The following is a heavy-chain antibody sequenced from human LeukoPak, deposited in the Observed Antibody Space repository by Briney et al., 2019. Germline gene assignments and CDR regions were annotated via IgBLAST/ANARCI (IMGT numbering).Heavy chain of an antibody. V-gene: IGHV1-18*01. CDR2: ISAYNGNT. CDR3: ARADIRAIASSGWYGFDF. Sequence: ASVKVSCKASGYTFTSYGITWVRQAPGQGLEWMGWISAYNGNTNYARKLQGRVTMTTDTSTSTAYMELRSLRSDDTAVYYCARADIRAIASSGWYGFDFWGRGTLVTVSS. D-gene: IGHD6-19*01. J-gene: IGHJ4*02. CDR1: GYTFTSYG.